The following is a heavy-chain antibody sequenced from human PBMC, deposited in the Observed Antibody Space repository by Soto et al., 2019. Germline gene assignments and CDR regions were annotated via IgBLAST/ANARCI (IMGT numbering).Heavy chain of an antibody. J-gene: IGHJ4*02. Sequence: QVQLVQSGAEVKKPGASVKVSCKASGYTFTSYGISWVRQAPGQGLEWMGWINPYNGNTNYAQKLQGRVTMTTETSTNTAYMELRSLTADDTAVYYCASDWFGIDYWGQGTLVTVSS. D-gene: IGHD3-16*01. CDR1: GYTFTSYG. V-gene: IGHV1-18*01. CDR3: ASDWFGIDY. CDR2: INPYNGNT.